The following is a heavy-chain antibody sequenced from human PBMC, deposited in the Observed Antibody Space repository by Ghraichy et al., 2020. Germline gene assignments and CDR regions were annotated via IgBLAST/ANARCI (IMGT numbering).Heavy chain of an antibody. J-gene: IGHJ4*02. D-gene: IGHD2-15*01. CDR2: IYYSGST. CDR1: GGSISSGGYY. CDR3: ARLYCSGGSCYNFDY. V-gene: IGHV4-31*03. Sequence: SETLSLTCTVSGGSISSGGYYWSWIRQHPGKGLEWIGYIYYSGSTYYNPSLKSRVTISVDTSKNQFSLKLSSVTAADTAVYYCARLYCSGGSCYNFDYWGQGTLVTVSS.